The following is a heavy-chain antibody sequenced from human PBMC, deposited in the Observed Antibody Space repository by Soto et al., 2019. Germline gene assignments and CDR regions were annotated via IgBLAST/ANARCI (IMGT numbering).Heavy chain of an antibody. Sequence: QVQLQVSGPGLVKPSETMSLTCTVSGGSISRYYWCWIRQPPGKGLEWIGYIYYSGSPNYNPSLKGRVTILVDQSKNQFSLKLRSVIAADTVVYYCARDRRWYCTKGVCYDYGMDVWGKGTTVTVSS. D-gene: IGHD2-8*01. J-gene: IGHJ6*04. V-gene: IGHV4-59*01. CDR2: IYYSGSP. CDR3: ARDRRWYCTKGVCYDYGMDV. CDR1: GGSISRYY.